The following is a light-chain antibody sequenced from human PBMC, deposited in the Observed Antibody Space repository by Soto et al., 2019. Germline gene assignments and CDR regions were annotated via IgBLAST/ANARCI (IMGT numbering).Light chain of an antibody. J-gene: IGLJ1*01. Sequence: QSALTQPLSLFGSPGQAVTSSGSGTSSDVGGYDYVSWYQQRPGKAPKLLIYDVTKRPSGVPDRFSGSKSGNTASLTISGLQAEDEADFYCCSYGGSFPYVFGTGTKVTVL. V-gene: IGLV2-11*01. CDR1: SSDVGGYDY. CDR3: CSYGGSFPYV. CDR2: DVT.